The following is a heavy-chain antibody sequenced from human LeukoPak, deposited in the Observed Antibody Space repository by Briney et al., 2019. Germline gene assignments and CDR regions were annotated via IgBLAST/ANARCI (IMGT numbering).Heavy chain of an antibody. Sequence: SETLSLTCTVSGGSISSGGYYWSWIRRHPGKGLEWIGYIYYSGSTYYNPSLKSRVTISVDTSKNQFSLKLSSVTAADTAVYYCARSGGGFWSGYYVDYWGQGTLVTVSS. J-gene: IGHJ4*02. CDR3: ARSGGGFWSGYYVDY. CDR1: GGSISSGGYY. CDR2: IYYSGST. D-gene: IGHD3-3*01. V-gene: IGHV4-31*03.